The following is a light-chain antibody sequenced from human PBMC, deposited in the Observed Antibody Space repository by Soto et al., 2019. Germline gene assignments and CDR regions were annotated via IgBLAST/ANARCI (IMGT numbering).Light chain of an antibody. Sequence: QSVLTQPPSVSAAPGQKVTISCSGSSSNIGNNYVSWYQQLPGTAPKLLIYENNKRPSGIPDRFSGSKSGTSATLGITGLQTGDEADYYCGTWDSSLSAWVVGGGTKLT. CDR1: SSNIGNNY. V-gene: IGLV1-51*02. CDR2: ENN. J-gene: IGLJ3*02. CDR3: GTWDSSLSAWV.